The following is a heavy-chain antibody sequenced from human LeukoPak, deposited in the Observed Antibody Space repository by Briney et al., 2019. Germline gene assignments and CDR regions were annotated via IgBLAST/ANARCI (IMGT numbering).Heavy chain of an antibody. Sequence: PSETLSLTCTVSGGSISSSGYYWGWIRQTPGKGLEWIGNIYYSGSTYYNPSLKSRITISVDTSKNQFSLKLSSVTAADTAVYYCARRGPVLDRMLGHYYYYMDVWGKGTTVTVSS. CDR2: IYYSGST. CDR1: GGSISSSGYY. D-gene: IGHD2-8*01. CDR3: ARRGPVLDRMLGHYYYYMDV. V-gene: IGHV4-39*01. J-gene: IGHJ6*03.